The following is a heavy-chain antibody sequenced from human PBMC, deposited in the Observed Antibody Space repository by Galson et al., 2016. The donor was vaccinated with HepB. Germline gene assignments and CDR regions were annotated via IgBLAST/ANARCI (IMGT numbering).Heavy chain of an antibody. CDR1: GFTFNSHA. CDR3: VKDVGAGPTHDAFDI. Sequence: SLRLSCAASGFTFNSHAIHWVRQAPGKGLEYVSGISSHGGTISYADSVKGRFTISRDNSKNTLYLQMSSLKTEDTAVYFCVKDVGAGPTHDAFDIWGQGSMVTVSS. D-gene: IGHD1-26*01. CDR2: ISSHGGTI. J-gene: IGHJ3*02. V-gene: IGHV3-64D*06.